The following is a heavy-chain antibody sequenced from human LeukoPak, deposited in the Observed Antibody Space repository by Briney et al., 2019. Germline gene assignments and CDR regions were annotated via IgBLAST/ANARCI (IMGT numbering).Heavy chain of an antibody. CDR1: GFTISSYT. Sequence: GGSLRLSCAASGFTISSYTMTWVRQAPGKGLERVSSIDSSGGSTYYADSVKGRFTISRDNSKNTLYLQMDSLRADDTAVYYCAKSLVATAWLDPWGQGTLVTVSS. CDR2: IDSSGGST. D-gene: IGHD5-12*01. CDR3: AKSLVATAWLDP. J-gene: IGHJ5*02. V-gene: IGHV3-23*01.